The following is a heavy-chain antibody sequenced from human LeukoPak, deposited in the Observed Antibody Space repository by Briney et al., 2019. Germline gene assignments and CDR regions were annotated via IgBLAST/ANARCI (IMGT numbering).Heavy chain of an antibody. CDR1: GGSISNYY. CDR2: ISYSGNT. J-gene: IGHJ4*02. Sequence: SETLSLTCTVSGGSISNYYWTWIRQPPGKGLEWIGFISYSGNTNYNPSLKSRVTISVDTSKNQFSLKLSSVTAADTAVYYCARRYGSGSSGTFDYWGQGTLVTVSS. V-gene: IGHV4-59*01. D-gene: IGHD3-10*01. CDR3: ARRYGSGSSGTFDY.